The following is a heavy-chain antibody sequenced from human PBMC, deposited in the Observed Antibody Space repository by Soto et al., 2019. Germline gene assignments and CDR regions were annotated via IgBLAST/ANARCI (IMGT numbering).Heavy chain of an antibody. CDR2: IIPIFGTA. Sequence: SVKVSGKASGGTFSSYAISWVRQAPGQGLEWMGGIIPIFGTANYAQKFQGRVTITADESTSTAYMELSSLRSEDTAVYYCARGDYDFWSGYPLGYYYYGMDVWGQGTTVTVSS. J-gene: IGHJ6*02. CDR1: GGTFSSYA. D-gene: IGHD3-3*01. CDR3: ARGDYDFWSGYPLGYYYYGMDV. V-gene: IGHV1-69*13.